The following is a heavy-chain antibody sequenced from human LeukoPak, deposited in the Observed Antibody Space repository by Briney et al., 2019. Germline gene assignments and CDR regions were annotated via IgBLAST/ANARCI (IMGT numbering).Heavy chain of an antibody. CDR1: GFSVSTFY. CDR3: ARSGPSVLWSKSFDY. CDR2: LYTAGPT. J-gene: IGHJ4*02. V-gene: IGHV3-66*01. Sequence: GRSLRLSCAASGFSVSTFYMSWVRQAPGKGLEWVSVLYTAGPTYYADSVQGRFTISRDNSKNTLFLQMDNLRADDTATYYCARSGPSVLWSKSFDYWGQGALVTVSS. D-gene: IGHD3-10*01.